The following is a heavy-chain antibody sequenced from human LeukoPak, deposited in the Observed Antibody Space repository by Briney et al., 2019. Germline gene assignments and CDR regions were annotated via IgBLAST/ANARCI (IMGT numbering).Heavy chain of an antibody. V-gene: IGHV1-8*01. CDR1: GYTFTSYD. D-gene: IGHD5-24*01. CDR2: MNPNSGNT. J-gene: IGHJ4*02. Sequence: EASVTVSCKASGYTFTSYDINWVRQATGQGLEWMGWMNPNSGNTGYAQKFQGRVTMTRNTSISTAYMELSSLRSEDTAVYYCARGLGDGYDPPFDYWGQGTLVTVSS. CDR3: ARGLGDGYDPPFDY.